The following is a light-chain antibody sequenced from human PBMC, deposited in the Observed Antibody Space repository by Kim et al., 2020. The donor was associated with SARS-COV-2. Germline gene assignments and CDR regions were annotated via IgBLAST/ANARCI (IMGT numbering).Light chain of an antibody. CDR1: SNDVGGFNY. CDR2: DVS. V-gene: IGLV2-14*03. CDR3: SSYESSSALV. Sequence: GQSITISCTGTSNDVGGFNYVSWYQHHPGKAPKLMIYDVSKRPSGVSNRFSGSKSGNTASLTISGLQAEDDADYYCSSYESSSALVFGGGTQLTVL. J-gene: IGLJ2*01.